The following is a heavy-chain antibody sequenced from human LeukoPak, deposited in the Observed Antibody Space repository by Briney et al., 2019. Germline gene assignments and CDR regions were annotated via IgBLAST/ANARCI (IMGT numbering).Heavy chain of an antibody. D-gene: IGHD3-9*01. CDR2: IYYSGST. Sequence: SETLSLTCTVSGGSISSSSYYWGWIRQPPGKGLEWIGSIYYSGSTYYNPSLKSRVTISVDTSKNQFSLKLSSVTAADTAVYYCARGPYYDILTGYYMRRFDLWGRGTLVTVSS. V-gene: IGHV4-39*07. CDR3: ARGPYYDILTGYYMRRFDL. J-gene: IGHJ2*01. CDR1: GGSISSSSYY.